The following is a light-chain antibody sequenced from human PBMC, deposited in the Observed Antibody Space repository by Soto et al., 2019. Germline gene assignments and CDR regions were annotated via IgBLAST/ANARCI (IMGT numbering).Light chain of an antibody. CDR3: SAQGGSSNFVV. J-gene: IGLJ2*01. CDR2: DVF. CDR1: SSDVGAYDS. Sequence: QSALTQPPSASGSPGQSVTISCTGTSSDVGAYDSVSWYQQHPGKAPKLMIYDVFKRPSGVSGRFSGSKSGNTASLTVSGLQAEDEADYYCSAQGGSSNFVVFGGGTKVTVL. V-gene: IGLV2-8*01.